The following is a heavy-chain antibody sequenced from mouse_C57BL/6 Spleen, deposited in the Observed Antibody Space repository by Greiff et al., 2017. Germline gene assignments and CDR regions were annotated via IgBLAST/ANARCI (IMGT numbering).Heavy chain of an antibody. V-gene: IGHV1-59*01. D-gene: IGHD1-1*01. CDR2: IDPSDSYT. CDR3: AQLRGFAY. Sequence: QVQLQQPGAELVRPGTSVKLSCKASGYTFTSYWMHWVKQRPGQGLEWIGVIDPSDSYTNYNQKFKGKATLTVDTSSSTAYMQLSSLTSEDSAGYYCAQLRGFAYWGQGTLVTVSA. CDR1: GYTFTSYW. J-gene: IGHJ3*01.